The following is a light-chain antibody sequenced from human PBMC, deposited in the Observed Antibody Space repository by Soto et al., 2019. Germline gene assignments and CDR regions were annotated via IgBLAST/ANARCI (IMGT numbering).Light chain of an antibody. V-gene: IGKV1-5*03. CDR1: QSISTW. CDR2: KAS. J-gene: IGKJ1*01. Sequence: DIQMTQSPSTLSASVGDRVTITCRASQSISTWLAWYQQKAGKAPKLLIYKASILESGVPSRFSGSRSGTEFTLTISSLQPDDFATYYCQQYNTYWTFGQGTKVEIK. CDR3: QQYNTYWT.